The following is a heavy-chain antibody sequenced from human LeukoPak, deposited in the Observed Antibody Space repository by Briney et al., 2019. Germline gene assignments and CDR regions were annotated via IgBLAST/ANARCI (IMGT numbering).Heavy chain of an antibody. V-gene: IGHV4-39*01. J-gene: IGHJ6*02. D-gene: IGHD6-13*01. CDR3: ARASYSSSWYPYYYGIDV. CDR2: MDYSGST. CDR1: GGSISTISYY. Sequence: SETLSLTCTVSGGSISTISYYWGWIRQPPGKGLEWIGTMDYSGSTYYNPSLKSRVTISVDTSKNQFSLNLTSVTAADTAVYYCARASYSSSWYPYYYGIDVWGQGTTVTVSS.